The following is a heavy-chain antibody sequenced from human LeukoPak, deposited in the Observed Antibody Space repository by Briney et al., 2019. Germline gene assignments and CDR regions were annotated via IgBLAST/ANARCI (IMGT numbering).Heavy chain of an antibody. Sequence: ASVKVSSKASGGTFSSYAISWVRQAPGQGLEWMGWISAYNGNTNYAQKLQGRVTMTTDTSTSTAYMELRSLRSDDTAVYYCARHGDYYYGMDVWGQGTTVTVSS. CDR2: ISAYNGNT. J-gene: IGHJ6*02. CDR1: GGTFSSYA. D-gene: IGHD4-17*01. CDR3: ARHGDYYYGMDV. V-gene: IGHV1-18*01.